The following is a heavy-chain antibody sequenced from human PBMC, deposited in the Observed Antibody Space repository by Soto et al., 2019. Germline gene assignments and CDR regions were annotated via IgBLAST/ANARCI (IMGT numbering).Heavy chain of an antibody. V-gene: IGHV5-51*01. J-gene: IGHJ5*02. CDR2: IYPGDSDT. D-gene: IGHD1-7*01. CDR1: GYSFTSYW. Sequence: GESLKISCTGVGYSFTSYWIGWVRQMPGQGLEWMGIIYPGDSDTRYSPSLQGQVTISADKSISTAYLQWSSLKASDTAMYYCARSIRITGTTTGLYNWFDPWGQGTLVTVSS. CDR3: ARSIRITGTTTGLYNWFDP.